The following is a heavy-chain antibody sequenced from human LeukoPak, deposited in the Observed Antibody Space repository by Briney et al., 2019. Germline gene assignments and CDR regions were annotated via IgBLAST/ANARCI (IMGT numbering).Heavy chain of an antibody. CDR3: ARDQGTGEIFGVVTPLDY. J-gene: IGHJ4*02. Sequence: GGSLRLPCAASGFIFSSFAMYWVRQAPGKGLEWVAVLSYDGNNEYYADSVKGRFTVSRDDSRNTLFLQMNSLRAEDTAVYYCARDQGTGEIFGVVTPLDYWGQGTLVTVSS. V-gene: IGHV3-30-3*01. D-gene: IGHD3-3*01. CDR1: GFIFSSFA. CDR2: LSYDGNNE.